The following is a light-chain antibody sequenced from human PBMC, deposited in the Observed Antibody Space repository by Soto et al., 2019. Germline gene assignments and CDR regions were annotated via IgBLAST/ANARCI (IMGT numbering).Light chain of an antibody. J-gene: IGKJ4*01. Sequence: DIQMTQSPSTLSGSVGDRVTITCRASQTISSWLAWYQQKPGKAPKLLIYKASTLKSGVPSRFSGSGSGTEFSLTISSLQPDDFATYYCQQSYITPPLTFGGGTKVDIK. CDR1: QTISSW. CDR3: QQSYITPPLT. V-gene: IGKV1-5*03. CDR2: KAS.